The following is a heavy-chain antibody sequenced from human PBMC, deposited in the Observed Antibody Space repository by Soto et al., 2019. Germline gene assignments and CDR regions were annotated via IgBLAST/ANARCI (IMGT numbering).Heavy chain of an antibody. J-gene: IGHJ6*02. V-gene: IGHV1-18*01. CDR2: ISAYNGNT. CDR1: GYTFTSYG. Sequence: ASVKVSCKASGYTFTSYGISWVRQAPGQELEWMGWISAYNGNTNYAQKLQGRVTMTTDTSTSTAYMELRSLRSDDTAVYYCATRTRGLRANYYGMDVWGQGTTVTVSS. CDR3: ATRTRGLRANYYGMDV. D-gene: IGHD4-17*01.